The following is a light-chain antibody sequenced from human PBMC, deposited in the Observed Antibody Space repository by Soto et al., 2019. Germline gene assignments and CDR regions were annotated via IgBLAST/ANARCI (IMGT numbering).Light chain of an antibody. Sequence: QSVRTQPASVSGSPGQSITISCTGTSSDVGSHNLVSWYQQHPGKAPKLMIYEGTKRPSGVSNRFSGSKSGNTASLTISGLQAEDEADYYCCSYAGSSTLFGGGTKVTVL. CDR1: SSDVGSHNL. J-gene: IGLJ2*01. CDR3: CSYAGSSTL. CDR2: EGT. V-gene: IGLV2-23*01.